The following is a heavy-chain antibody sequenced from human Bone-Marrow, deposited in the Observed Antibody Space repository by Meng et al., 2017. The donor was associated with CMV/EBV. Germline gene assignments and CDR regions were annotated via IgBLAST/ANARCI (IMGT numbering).Heavy chain of an antibody. D-gene: IGHD2-2*01. J-gene: IGHJ6*02. CDR1: GYTFTSYY. CDR2: INPSGGST. Sequence: ASVKVSCKASGYTFTSYYMHWVRQAPGQGLEWMGIINPSGGSTSYAQKFQGRVTMTRDTSTSTVYMELSSLRSEDTAVYYCARDTYVPAAMGYYYYYYGMDVWGQGTTVTV. V-gene: IGHV1-46*01. CDR3: ARDTYVPAAMGYYYYYYGMDV.